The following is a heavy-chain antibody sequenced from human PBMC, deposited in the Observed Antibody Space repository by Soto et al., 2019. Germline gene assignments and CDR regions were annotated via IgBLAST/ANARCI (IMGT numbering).Heavy chain of an antibody. CDR2: ISAYNGNT. V-gene: IGHV1-18*04. D-gene: IGHD4-17*01. CDR1: GYTFTSYG. J-gene: IGHJ2*01. Sequence: ASVKVSCKASGYTFTSYGISWVRQAPGQGLEWMGWISAYNGNTNYAQKLRGRVTMTTDTSTSTAYMELRSLRSDDTAVYYCARDPPYYGAPLWWYFDLWGRGTLVTVSS. CDR3: ARDPPYYGAPLWWYFDL.